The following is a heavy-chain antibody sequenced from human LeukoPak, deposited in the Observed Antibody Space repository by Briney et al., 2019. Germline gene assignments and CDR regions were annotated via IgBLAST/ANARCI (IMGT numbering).Heavy chain of an antibody. CDR3: ARVLRQDLFDP. D-gene: IGHD2/OR15-2a*01. Sequence: SETLSLTCTVSGVSISSYHWRWIRLPPGKGLEWIGHIYYSRNSNYTPSSKSPVTMAIATLKNQFCLRSTSVTATDTAVYYCARVLRQDLFDPSGQGTLVTVSS. CDR2: IYYSRNS. CDR1: GVSISSYH. J-gene: IGHJ5*02. V-gene: IGHV4-59*08.